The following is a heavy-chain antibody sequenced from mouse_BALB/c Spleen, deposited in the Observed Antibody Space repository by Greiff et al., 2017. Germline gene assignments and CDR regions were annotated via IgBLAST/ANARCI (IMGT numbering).Heavy chain of an antibody. Sequence: EVQLQESGPSLVKPSQTLSLTCSVTGDSITSGYWNWIRKFPGNKLEFMGYISYSGSTYYNPSLKSRISITRDTSKNQYYLQLNSVTTEDTATYYCARYEGWLLRDWYFDVWGAGTTVTVSS. D-gene: IGHD2-3*01. J-gene: IGHJ1*01. CDR1: GDSITSGY. CDR3: ARYEGWLLRDWYFDV. CDR2: ISYSGST. V-gene: IGHV3-8*02.